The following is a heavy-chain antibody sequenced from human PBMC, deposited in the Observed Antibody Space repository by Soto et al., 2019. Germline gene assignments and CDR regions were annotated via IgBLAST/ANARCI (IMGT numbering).Heavy chain of an antibody. D-gene: IGHD5-12*01. J-gene: IGHJ3*01. CDR1: GFTFSDYE. V-gene: IGHV3-48*03. CDR2: VSASGGTI. CDR3: TKEKSVVDSGYDAFDV. Sequence: GGSLRLSCAASGFTFSDYEMDWVRQAPGKGLEWVAYVSASGGTIFYADSVKGRFIISRDNAESSLSLQMNSLRADDTAVYYCTKEKSVVDSGYDAFDVWGQGTMVTVSS.